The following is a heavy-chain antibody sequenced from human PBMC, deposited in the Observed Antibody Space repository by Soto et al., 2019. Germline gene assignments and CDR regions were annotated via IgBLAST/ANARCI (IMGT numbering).Heavy chain of an antibody. CDR2: IDWDDDK. CDR1: GFSLSTRAMC. V-gene: IGHV2-70*11. CDR3: ARILLNSRGSGAIDV. D-gene: IGHD6-19*01. J-gene: IGHJ3*01. Sequence: SGPTLVNPTQTLTLTCTFSGFSLSTRAMCVSWIRQPPGKALEWLARIDWDDDKYYSTSLKTRLTISRDTSKNQVVLTMTNVDPVDTATYYCARILLNSRGSGAIDVWGQGTMVTVSS.